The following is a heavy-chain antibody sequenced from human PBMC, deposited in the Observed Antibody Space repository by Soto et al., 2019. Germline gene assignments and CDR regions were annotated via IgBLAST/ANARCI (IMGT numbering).Heavy chain of an antibody. Sequence: GGSLRLSCAASGFTFSSYGMHWVRQAPGKGLEWVAVIWYDGSNKYYADSVKGRFTISRDNSKNTLYLQMNSLRAEDTAVYYCARESYGDPGAFDIWGQGTMVTVSS. V-gene: IGHV3-33*01. CDR2: IWYDGSNK. CDR3: ARESYGDPGAFDI. D-gene: IGHD4-17*01. J-gene: IGHJ3*02. CDR1: GFTFSSYG.